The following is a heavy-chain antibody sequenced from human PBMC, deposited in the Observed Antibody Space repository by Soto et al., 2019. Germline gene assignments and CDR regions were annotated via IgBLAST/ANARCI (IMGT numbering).Heavy chain of an antibody. CDR1: GYTFTRYG. CDR2: INTYKGNT. Sequence: QVQLVQSGAEVKNPGASVKVSCKASGYTFTRYGIGWARQAPGQGLEWMGWINTYKGNTNYAQNVQGRVTLTTDTSTSKAYMELRSMRSNDTAIYYCAMVDVYVTPSPQDVWGQGTTVIVSS. J-gene: IGHJ6*02. V-gene: IGHV1-18*01. CDR3: AMVDVYVTPSPQDV. D-gene: IGHD3-16*01.